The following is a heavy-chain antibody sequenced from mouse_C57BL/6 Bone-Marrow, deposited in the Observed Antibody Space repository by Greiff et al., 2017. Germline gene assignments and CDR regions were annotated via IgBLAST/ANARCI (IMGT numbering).Heavy chain of an antibody. CDR2: IRNKANGYTT. J-gene: IGHJ4*01. D-gene: IGHD2-5*01. Sequence: EVKLQESGGGLVQPGGSLSLSCAASGFTFTDYYMSWVRQPPGKALEWLGFIRNKANGYTTEYSASVKGRFTISRVNSQSILYLQMNALRAEDSATYYCARFYYSNYDYAMDYWGQGTSVTVSS. CDR3: ARFYYSNYDYAMDY. V-gene: IGHV7-3*01. CDR1: GFTFTDYY.